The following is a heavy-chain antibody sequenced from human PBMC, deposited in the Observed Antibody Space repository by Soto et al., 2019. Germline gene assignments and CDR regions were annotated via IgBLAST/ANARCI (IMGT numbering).Heavy chain of an antibody. J-gene: IGHJ4*02. D-gene: IGHD4-17*01. V-gene: IGHV3-48*03. Sequence: GGSLRLSCAASGFTFSSYEMNWVRQAPGKGLEWVSYISSSGSTIYYADSVKGRFTISRDNAKNSLYLQMNSLRAEDTAVYYCATTGNGYGGNFDYWGQGTLVTVSS. CDR1: GFTFSSYE. CDR3: ATTGNGYGGNFDY. CDR2: ISSSGSTI.